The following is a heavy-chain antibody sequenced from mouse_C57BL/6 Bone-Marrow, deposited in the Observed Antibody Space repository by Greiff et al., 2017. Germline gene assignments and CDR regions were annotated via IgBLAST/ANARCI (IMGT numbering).Heavy chain of an antibody. D-gene: IGHD4-1*01. J-gene: IGHJ3*01. Sequence: EVMLVESGGDLVKPGGSLKLSCAASGFTFSSYGMSWVRQTPDKRLEWVATISSGGSYTYYPDSVKGRFTISRDNDKNTLYLQMSSLKSEDTAMYYCARLNWAWFAYWGQGTLVTVSA. CDR3: ARLNWAWFAY. V-gene: IGHV5-6*01. CDR1: GFTFSSYG. CDR2: ISSGGSYT.